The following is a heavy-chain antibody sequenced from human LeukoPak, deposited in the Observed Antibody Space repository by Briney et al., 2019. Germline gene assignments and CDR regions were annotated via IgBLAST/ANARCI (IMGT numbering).Heavy chain of an antibody. CDR3: ARERRGTDGSDY. J-gene: IGHJ4*02. D-gene: IGHD5-24*01. V-gene: IGHV1-46*01. CDR2: INPSGGST. CDR1: GYTFTSYY. Sequence: ASVKVSCKASGYTFTSYYMHWVRPAPGQGLEWMGIINPSGGSTSYAQKFQGRVTMTRDTSTSTVYMELSSLRSEDTAVYYCARERRGTDGSDYWGQGTLVTVSS.